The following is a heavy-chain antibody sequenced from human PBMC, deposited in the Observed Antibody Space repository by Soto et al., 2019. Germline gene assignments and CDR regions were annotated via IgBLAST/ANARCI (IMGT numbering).Heavy chain of an antibody. J-gene: IGHJ5*02. CDR1: GGSISSYY. D-gene: IGHD1-26*01. CDR3: ATQEVGGSYVYTFDP. V-gene: IGHV4-59*08. Sequence: SETLSLTCTVSGGSISSYYWSWFRQPPGKGLEWIGYIYYSGSTNYNPSLKSRVTISVDTSKNQFSLKLSSVTAADTAVYYCATQEVGGSYVYTFDPWGQGTLVTVSS. CDR2: IYYSGST.